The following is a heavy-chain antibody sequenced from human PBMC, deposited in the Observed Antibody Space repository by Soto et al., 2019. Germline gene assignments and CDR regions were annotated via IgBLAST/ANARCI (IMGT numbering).Heavy chain of an antibody. CDR3: TRYVGEDG. J-gene: IGHJ4*02. CDR2: IRSKANSYAT. D-gene: IGHD2-21*01. CDR1: GFTFSGSA. Sequence: EVQLVESGGGLVQPGGSLKLSCAASGFTFSGSAMHWVRQASGKGLEWVGRIRSKANSYATAYAASGKGRFTISRDDSKNTAYLQMNSLKTEDTAVYYCTRYVGEDGWGQGTLVTVSS. V-gene: IGHV3-73*01.